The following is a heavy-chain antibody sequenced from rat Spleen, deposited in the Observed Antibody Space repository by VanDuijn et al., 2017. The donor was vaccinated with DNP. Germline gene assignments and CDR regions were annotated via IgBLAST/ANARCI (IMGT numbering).Heavy chain of an antibody. D-gene: IGHD1-1*01. Sequence: EVQLVESGGGLVQPGRSLKLSCVASGFTFSSYWMYWIRQAPGKGLEWVASINTDGGSTYYPDSVKGRFTISRDNAKSTLYLQMNSLRSEDMATYYCASHDYSGDFFDYWGQGIMVTVSS. V-gene: IGHV5-58*01. CDR1: GFTFSSYW. J-gene: IGHJ2*01. CDR3: ASHDYSGDFFDY. CDR2: INTDGGST.